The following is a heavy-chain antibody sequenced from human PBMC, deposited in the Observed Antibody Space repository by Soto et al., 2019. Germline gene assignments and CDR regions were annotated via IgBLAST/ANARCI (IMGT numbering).Heavy chain of an antibody. CDR3: ARHLEVPFHGRVTFYYGLDV. V-gene: IGHV5-51*01. Sequence: EVQLVQSGAEVRKPGDSLKISCKTSGYGFTGFWIGWVRQMPGKGLEWMGIIYPRASEVKYGPSFQGHVTISVDTSIDTAYLQGTRLNISDTAMYYGARHLEVPFHGRVTFYYGLDVWGQGTTVTVSS. CDR2: IYPRASEV. J-gene: IGHJ6*02. CDR1: GYGFTGFW.